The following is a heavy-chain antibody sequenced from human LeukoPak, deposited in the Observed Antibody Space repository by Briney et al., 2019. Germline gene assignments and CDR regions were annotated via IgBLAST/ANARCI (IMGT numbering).Heavy chain of an antibody. CDR1: GFTFSNYS. V-gene: IGHV3-48*04. J-gene: IGHJ3*02. CDR3: ARDRWDDAFDI. Sequence: GGSLRLSCGACGFTFSNYSMNWVRQAPGKGLEWISYILDSSTIYYADSVKGRFTISRDNAKNSLYLQMNSLRAEDTAVYYCARDRWDDAFDIWGQGTMVTVSS. D-gene: IGHD1-26*01. CDR2: ILDSSTI.